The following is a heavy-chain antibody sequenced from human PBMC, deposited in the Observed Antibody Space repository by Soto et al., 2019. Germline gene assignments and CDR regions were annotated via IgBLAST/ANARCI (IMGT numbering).Heavy chain of an antibody. CDR1: GDSVSSNSAA. D-gene: IGHD2-21*01. J-gene: IGHJ6*03. V-gene: IGHV6-1*01. Sequence: SPTLSLTCAISGDSVSSNSAAWNWIRQSPSRGLEWLGRTYYRSKWYNDYAVSVKSRITINPDTSKNQFSLQLNSVTPEDTAVYYCAREGCGGDCYLPSSGQYYYYYYMDVWGKGTTVTVSS. CDR2: TYYRSKWYN. CDR3: AREGCGGDCYLPSSGQYYYYYYMDV.